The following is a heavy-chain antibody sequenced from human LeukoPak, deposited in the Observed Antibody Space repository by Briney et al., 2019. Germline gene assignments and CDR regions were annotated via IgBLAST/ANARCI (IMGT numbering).Heavy chain of an antibody. CDR3: ARASNWRNYYFDY. CDR2: INHSGST. V-gene: IGHV4-34*01. CDR1: GFTFSSYA. D-gene: IGHD1-20*01. Sequence: GSLRLSCAASGFTFSSYAMSWIRQPPGKGLEWIGEINHSGSTNYNPSLKSRVTISVDTSKNQFSLKLSSVTAAGTAVYYCARASNWRNYYFDYWGQGTLVTVSS. J-gene: IGHJ4*02.